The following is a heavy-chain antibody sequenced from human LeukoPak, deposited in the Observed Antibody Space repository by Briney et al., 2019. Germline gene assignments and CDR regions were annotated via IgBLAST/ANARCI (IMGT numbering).Heavy chain of an antibody. D-gene: IGHD3-22*01. CDR3: ARQYYDTTGYYYFDY. Sequence: PSETLSLTCTVSGGSITGGSYYWGWIRQPPGKGLEWIGSMYYSGSTYYNSSLKSRLTISADTSKNQFSLKLTSVTAADTAIYYCARQYYDTTGYYYFDYWGQGTLVTVSS. CDR2: MYYSGST. CDR1: GGSITGGSYY. V-gene: IGHV4-39*01. J-gene: IGHJ4*02.